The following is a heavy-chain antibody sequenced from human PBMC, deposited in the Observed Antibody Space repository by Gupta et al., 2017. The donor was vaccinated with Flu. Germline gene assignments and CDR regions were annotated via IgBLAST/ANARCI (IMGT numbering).Heavy chain of an antibody. J-gene: IGHJ3*01. CDR3: ARVGFFGFRPPGSDALDM. D-gene: IGHD3-3*01. CDR1: GFTFRRFW. CDR2: IQEDGSGR. Sequence: ELQLVESGGGLVQPGGSLRLSCAASGFTFRRFWTHWVRQAAGKGPEWVSRIQEDGSGRGYADSVKGRFTVSRDNANHMLFLEMKGLRVEDTAIYYCARVGFFGFRPPGSDALDMWGQGTMVTVSS. V-gene: IGHV3-74*01.